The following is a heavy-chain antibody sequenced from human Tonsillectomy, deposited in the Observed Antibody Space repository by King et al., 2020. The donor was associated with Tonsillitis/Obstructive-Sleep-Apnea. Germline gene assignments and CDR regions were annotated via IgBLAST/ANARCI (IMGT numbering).Heavy chain of an antibody. CDR2: ISWNSGSK. J-gene: IGHJ6*02. CDR1: GFIFADYD. V-gene: IGHV3-9*01. D-gene: IGHD1-1*01. CDR3: TKGLEIASYFSYGMDV. Sequence: VQLVQSGGGLVQPGRSLRLSCAASGFIFADYDMHWVRQVPGKDLEWVSGISWNSGSKGYADSVKGRFTISRDNAKNSLYLQMDSLRAEDTALYYCTKGLEIASYFSYGMDVWGQGTTVTVSS.